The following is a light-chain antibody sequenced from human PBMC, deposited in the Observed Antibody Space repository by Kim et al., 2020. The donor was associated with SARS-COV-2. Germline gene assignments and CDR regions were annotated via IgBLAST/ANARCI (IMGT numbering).Light chain of an antibody. Sequence: SPGHTASIACSGDKLGTKFVHWYQQKSGQSPALVIYQTARRPSGTPERFSGSLSGNTATLTIRGTQAMDEADYFCQAWDDTSAVFGGGTQLTVL. CDR2: QTA. CDR3: QAWDDTSAV. V-gene: IGLV3-1*01. J-gene: IGLJ3*02. CDR1: KLGTKF.